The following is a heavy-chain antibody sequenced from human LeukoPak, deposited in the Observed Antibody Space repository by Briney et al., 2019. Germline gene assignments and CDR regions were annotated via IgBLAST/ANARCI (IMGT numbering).Heavy chain of an antibody. CDR3: ARDAISRGIIDY. J-gene: IGHJ4*02. D-gene: IGHD3-10*01. CDR1: GYTFSDYY. Sequence: ASVKVSCKASGYTFSDYYIHWVRQAPGQGLEWMGWINANSGGTNYAQKFQGRVTMTRDSSINTAYMELSRRRSDDTAVYWCARDAISRGIIDYWGQGTLVTVSS. V-gene: IGHV1-2*02. CDR2: INANSGGT.